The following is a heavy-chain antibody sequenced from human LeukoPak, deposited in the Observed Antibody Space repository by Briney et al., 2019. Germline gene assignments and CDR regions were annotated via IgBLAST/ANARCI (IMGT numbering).Heavy chain of an antibody. CDR2: IYHSGST. Sequence: SETLSLTCAVYGGSFSGYYWGWIRQPPGKGLEWIGSIYHSGSTYYNPSLKSRVTISVDTSKNQFSLKLSSVTAADTAVYYCARHALGYCSGGSCLNWFDPWGQGTLVTVSS. CDR1: GGSFSGYY. J-gene: IGHJ5*02. V-gene: IGHV4-38-2*01. CDR3: ARHALGYCSGGSCLNWFDP. D-gene: IGHD2-15*01.